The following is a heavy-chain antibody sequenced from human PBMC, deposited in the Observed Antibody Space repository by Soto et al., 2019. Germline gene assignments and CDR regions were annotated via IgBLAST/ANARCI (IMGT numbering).Heavy chain of an antibody. CDR1: GASITGSSY. CDR2: FSLSGTT. D-gene: IGHD2-8*02. CDR3: ARGMTPPGAPAWYYFDS. Sequence: WETLSLTCTVSGASITGSSYWSWIRQPAGKGLEWIGRFSLSGTTNYNPSLRSRVTMSADVSKNQFSLRLTSVTAADTALYYCARGMTPPGAPAWYYFDSWGQGTLVTVSS. J-gene: IGHJ4*02. V-gene: IGHV4-4*07.